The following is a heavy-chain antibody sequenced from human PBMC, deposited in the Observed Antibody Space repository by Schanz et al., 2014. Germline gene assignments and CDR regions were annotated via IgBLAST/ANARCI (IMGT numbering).Heavy chain of an antibody. V-gene: IGHV3-23*01. Sequence: EVQLLESGGGLVQPGGSLRLSCAASGFTFSTSAMSWVRQVPGKGLEWVSAILGLASTTYYADSVKGRFTISRDNSKNLLYLQMNSLRAEDTAVYYCTRVALPGYSSPRDAFDIWGQGTMVTVSS. J-gene: IGHJ3*02. CDR2: ILGLASTT. CDR3: TRVALPGYSSPRDAFDI. CDR1: GFTFSTSA. D-gene: IGHD5-18*01.